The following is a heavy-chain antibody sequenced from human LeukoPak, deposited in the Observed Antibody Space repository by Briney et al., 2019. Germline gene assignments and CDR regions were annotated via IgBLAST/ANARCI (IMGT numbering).Heavy chain of an antibody. CDR1: GFTFSSYA. J-gene: IGHJ4*02. CDR3: AKGWGPPSIAVAGTGFDY. V-gene: IGHV3-23*01. CDR2: IWGSGGST. Sequence: PGGSLRLSCAASGFTFSSYAMRWVRQAPGKGLEWVSAIWGSGGSTYYADSVKGRFTISRDNSKNTLYLQMNSLKAEDTAVYYCAKGWGPPSIAVAGTGFDYWGQGTLVTVSS. D-gene: IGHD6-19*01.